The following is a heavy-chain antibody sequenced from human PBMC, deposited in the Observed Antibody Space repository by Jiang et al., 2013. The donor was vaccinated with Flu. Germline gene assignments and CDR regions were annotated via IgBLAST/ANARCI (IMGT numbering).Heavy chain of an antibody. Sequence: SGAEVKKPGASVKVSCKASGYTFTSYGISWVRQAPGQGLEWMGWISAYNGNTNYAQKLQGRVTMTTDTSTTTAYMELRSLRSDDTAVYYCAREYCSSTSCFLPDYWGQGTLVTVSS. V-gene: IGHV1-18*01. J-gene: IGHJ4*02. CDR1: GYTFTSYG. CDR3: AREYCSSTSCFLPDY. CDR2: ISAYNGNT. D-gene: IGHD2-2*01.